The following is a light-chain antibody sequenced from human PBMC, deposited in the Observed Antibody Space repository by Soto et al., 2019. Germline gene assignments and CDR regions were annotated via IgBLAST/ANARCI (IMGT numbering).Light chain of an antibody. V-gene: IGKV1-5*01. J-gene: IGKJ4*01. CDR2: DAS. CDR3: QQYNRYSLT. Sequence: DIQMTQSPSTLSASVGDRVTITCRASQSISSWLAWYQQKPGKAPKLLIYDASSLESGVPSRFSGSGSDTGFTLTINNLQPDDFATYHCQQYNRYSLTFGGGTKV. CDR1: QSISSW.